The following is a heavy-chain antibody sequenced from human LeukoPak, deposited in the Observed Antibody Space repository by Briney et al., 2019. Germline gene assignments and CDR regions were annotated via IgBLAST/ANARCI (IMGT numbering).Heavy chain of an antibody. Sequence: SETLSLTCTVSGYSISSGYYWGWIRPPPGKGLEWIGSIYHSGSTYYNPSLKSRVTISVDTSKNQFSLKLSSVTAADTAVYYCARSPRGYYDSSGYFFPWGQGTLVTVSS. CDR3: ARSPRGYYDSSGYFFP. J-gene: IGHJ5*02. D-gene: IGHD3-22*01. CDR2: IYHSGST. CDR1: GYSISSGYY. V-gene: IGHV4-38-2*02.